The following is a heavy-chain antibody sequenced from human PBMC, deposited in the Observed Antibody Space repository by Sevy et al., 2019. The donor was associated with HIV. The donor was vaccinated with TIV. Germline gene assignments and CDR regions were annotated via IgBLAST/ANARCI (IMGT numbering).Heavy chain of an antibody. CDR2: INGKSGDT. J-gene: IGHJ4*02. Sequence: ASVKVSCKASGYIFSDYHIHWARQAPGQRLEWMGWINGKSGDTENAEKFQGRVTMSRGTSISTAYMELTRLQSDDTAVYYCAKVGVGGSAFFDHWGQGTLVTVSS. CDR3: AKVGVGGSAFFDH. V-gene: IGHV1-2*02. D-gene: IGHD1-26*01. CDR1: GYIFSDYH.